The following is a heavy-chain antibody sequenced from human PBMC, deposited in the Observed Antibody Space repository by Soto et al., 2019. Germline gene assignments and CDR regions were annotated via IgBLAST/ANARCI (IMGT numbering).Heavy chain of an antibody. CDR1: GFTFSSYW. Sequence: EVPLVESGGDLVQPGGSLRLSCAASGFTFSSYWMHWVRQAPGKGLVWVSRIKSDGSGAIYADSVKGRFTVSRDNAKNTLYLLMNSLSTEDTAVYYCARGDGDYHDGNGYLGRRWGQGTRVTVSS. J-gene: IGHJ4*02. CDR2: IKSDGSGA. D-gene: IGHD3-22*01. V-gene: IGHV3-74*01. CDR3: ARGDGDYHDGNGYLGRR.